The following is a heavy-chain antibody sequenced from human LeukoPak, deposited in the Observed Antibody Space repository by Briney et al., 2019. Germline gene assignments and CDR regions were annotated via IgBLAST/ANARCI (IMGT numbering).Heavy chain of an antibody. CDR3: AKGGSSWLNSDLSYLDY. D-gene: IGHD6-13*01. Sequence: QAGGSLRLSCAASGFTFSSYGMHWVRQAPGKGLEWVAFIRYDGSNKYYADSVKGRFTISRDNSKNTLYLQMNSLRAEDTAVYYCAKGGSSWLNSDLSYLDYWGQGTLVTVSS. V-gene: IGHV3-30*02. J-gene: IGHJ4*02. CDR2: IRYDGSNK. CDR1: GFTFSSYG.